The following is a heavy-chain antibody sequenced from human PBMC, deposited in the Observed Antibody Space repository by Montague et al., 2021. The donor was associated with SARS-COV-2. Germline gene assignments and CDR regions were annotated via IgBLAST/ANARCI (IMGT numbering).Heavy chain of an antibody. D-gene: IGHD5-24*01. Sequence: SETLSLTCTVSGGSISTYYWSWIRQPPGEGLEWIGYIYYSGSTNYSPSLKSRVTISVDTSKNQFSLKLSSVTAADTAVYYCARDGYNAHQNYWYFDLRGRGTLVTVSS. V-gene: IGHV4-59*12. J-gene: IGHJ2*01. CDR2: IYYSGST. CDR1: GGSISTYY. CDR3: ARDGYNAHQNYWYFDL.